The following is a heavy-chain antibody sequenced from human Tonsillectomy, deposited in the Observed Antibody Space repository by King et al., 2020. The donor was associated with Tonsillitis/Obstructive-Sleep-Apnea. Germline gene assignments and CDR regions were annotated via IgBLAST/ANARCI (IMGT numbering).Heavy chain of an antibody. J-gene: IGHJ6*03. CDR1: GFTVSNEY. D-gene: IGHD2-15*01. V-gene: IGHV3-53*01. Sequence: VQLVESGGGLIQPGGSLRLSCAASGFTVSNEYMSWVRQAPGKGLEWVSVMYSGGSTYYAASVKGRFTISRDNSKNTVYLQMNSLRAEDRAVYYFATGYCSGGSCPHYYYMDVWGNGTTVTVS. CDR2: MYSGGST. CDR3: ATGYCSGGSCPHYYYMDV.